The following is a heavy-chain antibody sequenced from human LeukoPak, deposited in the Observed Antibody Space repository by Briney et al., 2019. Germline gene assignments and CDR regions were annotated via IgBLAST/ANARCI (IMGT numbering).Heavy chain of an antibody. J-gene: IGHJ3*02. CDR3: ARGMTTVVVDAFDI. CDR1: GFTFSSYA. Sequence: PGGYLRLSCAASGFTFSSYAMHWVRQAPGKGLEWVAVISYDGSNKYYADSVKGRFTISRGNSKNTLYLQMNSLRAEDTAVYYCARGMTTVVVDAFDIWGQGTMVTVSS. CDR2: ISYDGSNK. V-gene: IGHV3-30-3*01. D-gene: IGHD4-23*01.